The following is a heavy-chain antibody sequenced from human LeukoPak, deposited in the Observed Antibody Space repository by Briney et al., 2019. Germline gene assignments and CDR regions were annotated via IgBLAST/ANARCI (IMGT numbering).Heavy chain of an antibody. CDR2: IYYSGST. J-gene: IGHJ5*02. V-gene: IGHV4-39*07. D-gene: IGHD3-10*01. CDR1: GGSISSSSYY. Sequence: SETLSLTCTVSGGSISSSSYYWGWIRQPPGKGLEWIGSIYYSGSTYYNPSLKSRVTISVDTSKNQFSLKLSSVTAADTAVYYCARDGLILLWFGEPLYNWFDPWGQGTLVTVSS. CDR3: ARDGLILLWFGEPLYNWFDP.